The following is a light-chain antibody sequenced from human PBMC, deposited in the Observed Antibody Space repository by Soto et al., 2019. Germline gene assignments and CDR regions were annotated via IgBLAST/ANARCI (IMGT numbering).Light chain of an antibody. CDR3: MQALQTRLA. Sequence: IVRTQYPLSLPLTPGESVCISGRSSLNLLHSDGDNYLDWYLQKPGQSPQLLIYLGSNRASGVPDRFSGSGSGTDFTLKISRVEAEDVGVYYCMQALQTRLAFGGGTKVDIK. CDR1: LNLLHSDGDNY. CDR2: LGS. V-gene: IGKV2-28*01. J-gene: IGKJ4*01.